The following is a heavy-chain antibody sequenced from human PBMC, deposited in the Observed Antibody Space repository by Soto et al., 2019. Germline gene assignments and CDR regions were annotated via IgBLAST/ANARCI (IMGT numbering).Heavy chain of an antibody. V-gene: IGHV3-15*07. Sequence: GGSLRLSCAASGFTFSNAWINWVRQAPGKGLEWVGRIKSKTDGGTTDFAASVKGRFAISRDDSKNIVYLQMNSLKIEDTGIYYCTTDSRTTLPEIRFDYWGHGTQVTVSS. CDR3: TTDSRTTLPEIRFDY. D-gene: IGHD1-26*01. J-gene: IGHJ4*01. CDR1: GFTFSNAW. CDR2: IKSKTDGGTT.